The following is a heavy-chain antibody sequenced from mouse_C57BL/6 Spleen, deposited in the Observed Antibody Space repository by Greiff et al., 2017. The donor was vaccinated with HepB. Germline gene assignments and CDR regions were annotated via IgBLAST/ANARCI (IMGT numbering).Heavy chain of an antibody. D-gene: IGHD4-1*01. Sequence: VQLQQPGAELVRPGTSVKLSCKASGYTFTSYWMHWVKQRPGQGLEWIGVIDPSDSYTNYNQKFKGKATLTVDTSSSTAYMQLSSLTSEDSAVYYCASERTGTDYFDYWGQGTTLTVSS. CDR2: IDPSDSYT. J-gene: IGHJ2*01. CDR3: ASERTGTDYFDY. V-gene: IGHV1-59*01. CDR1: GYTFTSYW.